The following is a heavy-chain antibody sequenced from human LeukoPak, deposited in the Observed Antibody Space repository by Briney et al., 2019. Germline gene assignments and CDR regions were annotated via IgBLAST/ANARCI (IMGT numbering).Heavy chain of an antibody. D-gene: IGHD5-12*01. CDR1: GFTFSRLG. J-gene: IGHJ6*04. CDR3: AKDGDEFRGYLDV. Sequence: PGGSLRLSCATSGFTFSRLGMQWVRQAPGKGLEWVAVIHNDGTMGQYADSVKGRFTISKDFSRNTLHLQMHSLRDDDTAVYYCAKDGDEFRGYLDVWGKGTTVTVSS. V-gene: IGHV3-30*02. CDR2: IHNDGTMG.